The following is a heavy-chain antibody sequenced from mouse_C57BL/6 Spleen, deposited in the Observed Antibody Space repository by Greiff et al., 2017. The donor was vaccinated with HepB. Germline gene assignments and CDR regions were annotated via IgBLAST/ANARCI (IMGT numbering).Heavy chain of an antibody. CDR1: GFTFSSYA. J-gene: IGHJ1*03. D-gene: IGHD3-3*01. CDR3: ARDGGRGRYFDV. Sequence: EVQGVESGGGLVKPGGSLKLSCAASGFTFSSYAMSWVRQTPEKRLEWVATISDGGSYTYYPDNVKGRFTISRDNAKNNLYLQMSHLKSEDTAMYYCARDGGRGRYFDVWGTGTTVTVSS. CDR2: ISDGGSYT. V-gene: IGHV5-4*01.